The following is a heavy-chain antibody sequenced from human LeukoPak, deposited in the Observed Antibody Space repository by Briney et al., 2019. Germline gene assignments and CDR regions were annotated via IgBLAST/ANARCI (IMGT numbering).Heavy chain of an antibody. CDR1: GYTFTGYY. CDR3: AREGSIDYDFWSGYSPDAFDI. D-gene: IGHD3-3*01. J-gene: IGHJ3*02. Sequence: ASVKVSCKASGYTFTGYYMHWVRQAPGQGLEWMGWINPNSGGTNYAQKFQGRVTMTRDTSISTAYMELSRLRSDDTAVYYCAREGSIDYDFWSGYSPDAFDIWGQGTMVTVSS. CDR2: INPNSGGT. V-gene: IGHV1-2*02.